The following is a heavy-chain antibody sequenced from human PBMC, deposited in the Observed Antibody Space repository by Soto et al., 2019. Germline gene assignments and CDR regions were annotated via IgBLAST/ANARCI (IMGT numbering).Heavy chain of an antibody. CDR2: ISPIFGTA. CDR1: GGTFSSYA. D-gene: IGHD4-17*01. Sequence: SVKVSCKASGGTFSSYAISWVRQAPGQGLEWLGGISPIFGTANYAQKFQGRVTITADESTSTAYMELSSLRSEDTAVYYCALGVVGDYDIQHWGQGTLLTVSS. CDR3: ALGVVGDYDIQH. V-gene: IGHV1-69*13. J-gene: IGHJ1*01.